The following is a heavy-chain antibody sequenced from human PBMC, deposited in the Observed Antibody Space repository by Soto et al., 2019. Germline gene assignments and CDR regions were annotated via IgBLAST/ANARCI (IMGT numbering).Heavy chain of an antibody. CDR3: ARHAGSGYCSSTSCYVLGY. CDR1: GGTFSSYA. CDR2: IIPIFGTA. D-gene: IGHD2-2*01. Sequence: GASVKVSCKASGGTFSSYAISWVRQAPGQGLEWMGGIIPIFGTANYAQKFQGRVTITADESTSTAYMELSSLRSEDTAVYYCARHAGSGYCSSTSCYVLGYWGQGTLVTV. J-gene: IGHJ4*02. V-gene: IGHV1-69*13.